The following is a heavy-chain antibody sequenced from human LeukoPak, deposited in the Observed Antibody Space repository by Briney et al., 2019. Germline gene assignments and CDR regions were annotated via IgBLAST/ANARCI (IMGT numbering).Heavy chain of an antibody. D-gene: IGHD5-12*01. J-gene: IGHJ1*01. V-gene: IGHV3-30*03. CDR2: ISYDGSNK. CDR1: GFTFSSYG. CDR3: AREDHVRLIQH. Sequence: PGRSLRLSCAASGFTFSSYGMHWVRQAPGKGLEWVAVISYDGSNKYYADSVKGRFTISRDNSKNTLYLQMNSLRAEDTAVYYCAREDHVRLIQHWGQGTLVTVSS.